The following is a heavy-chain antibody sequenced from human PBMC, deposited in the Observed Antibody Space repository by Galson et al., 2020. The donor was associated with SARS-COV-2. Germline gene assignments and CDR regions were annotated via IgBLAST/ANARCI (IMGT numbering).Heavy chain of an antibody. CDR1: GYNLTELS. CDR2: FDPEDGET. CDR3: ATAPPFGELPLYNWFDP. Sequence: ASVKVSCKVSGYNLTELSMHWVRQAPGKGLEWMGGFDPEDGETIYAQKFQGRVTMTEDTSTDTAYMELSSLRSEDTAVYYCATAPPFGELPLYNWFDPWGQGTLVTVSS. J-gene: IGHJ5*02. D-gene: IGHD3-10*01. V-gene: IGHV1-24*01.